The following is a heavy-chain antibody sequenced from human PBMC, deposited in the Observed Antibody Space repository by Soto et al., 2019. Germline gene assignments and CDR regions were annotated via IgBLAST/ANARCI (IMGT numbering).Heavy chain of an antibody. CDR3: ARDRPADY. CDR2: ISSNGGGT. CDR1: GFTFSTYA. Sequence: EVQLVESGGGLVQPGGSLRLSCAASGFTFSTYAMHWVRQAPGKGLEYVSGISSNGGGTYYANSVKGRFTISRDNSKNTLYLQMGSLRAEDTAVYYCARDRPADYWGQGTLVTVSS. J-gene: IGHJ4*02. V-gene: IGHV3-64*01.